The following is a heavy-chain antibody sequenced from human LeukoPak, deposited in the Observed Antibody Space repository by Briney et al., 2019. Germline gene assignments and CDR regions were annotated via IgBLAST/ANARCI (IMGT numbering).Heavy chain of an antibody. Sequence: SETLSLTCTVSGGSISSGDYYWSWIRQPPGKGLEWIGEINHSGSTNYNPSLKSRVTISVDTSKNQFSLKLSSVTAADTAVYYCARGWYCSSTSCYTNFGMDVWGQGTTVAVSS. CDR1: GGSISSGDYY. J-gene: IGHJ6*02. CDR3: ARGWYCSSTSCYTNFGMDV. D-gene: IGHD2-2*02. CDR2: INHSGST. V-gene: IGHV4-39*07.